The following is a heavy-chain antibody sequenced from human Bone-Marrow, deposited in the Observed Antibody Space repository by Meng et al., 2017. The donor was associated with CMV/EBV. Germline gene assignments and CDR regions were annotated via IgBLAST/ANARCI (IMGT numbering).Heavy chain of an antibody. V-gene: IGHV3-21*01. Sequence: GGSLRLSCAASGFTFSSYSMNWVRQAPGKGLEWVSSISSSSSYIYYADSVKGRFTISRDNAKNSLYLQMNSLRAEDTAVYYCARDVPEISYCGGDCPSDYWGQGTLVTVSS. D-gene: IGHD2-21*01. CDR1: GFTFSSYS. CDR3: ARDVPEISYCGGDCPSDY. CDR2: ISSSSSYI. J-gene: IGHJ4*02.